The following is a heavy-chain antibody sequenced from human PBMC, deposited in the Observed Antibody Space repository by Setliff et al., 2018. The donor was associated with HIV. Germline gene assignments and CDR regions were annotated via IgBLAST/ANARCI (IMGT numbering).Heavy chain of an antibody. CDR2: IYWDDDK. D-gene: IGHD2-2*01. Sequence: SGPTLVNPPQTLTLTCTFSGFSLSTSGVCVGWIRQPPGKALEWLALIYWDDDKRYSPSLKSRLTITKDTSKNQVVLTMTNMDPVDTATYYCAHSYCSSTSCYPHYYYYMDVWGKGTTVTVSS. CDR1: GFSLSTSGVC. V-gene: IGHV2-5*02. CDR3: AHSYCSSTSCYPHYYYYMDV. J-gene: IGHJ6*03.